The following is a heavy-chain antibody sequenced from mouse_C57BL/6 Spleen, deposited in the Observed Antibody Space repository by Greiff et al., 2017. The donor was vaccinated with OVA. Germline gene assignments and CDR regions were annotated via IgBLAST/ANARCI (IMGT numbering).Heavy chain of an antibody. Sequence: EVMLVESGGGLVKPGGSLKLSCAASGFTFSDYGMHWVRQAPEKGLEWVAYISSGSSTIYYADTVKGRFTISRDNAKNTLFLQMTSLRSEDTAMYYCATYGNYVAYWYFDVWGTGTTVTVSS. CDR3: ATYGNYVAYWYFDV. V-gene: IGHV5-17*01. CDR2: ISSGSSTI. J-gene: IGHJ1*03. D-gene: IGHD2-1*01. CDR1: GFTFSDYG.